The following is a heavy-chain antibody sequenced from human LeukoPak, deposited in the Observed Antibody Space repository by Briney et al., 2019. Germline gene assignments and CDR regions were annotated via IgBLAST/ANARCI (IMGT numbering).Heavy chain of an antibody. D-gene: IGHD2-2*01. CDR1: GFTFSSHW. CDR3: AKSGTAAGRGWIDY. CDR2: IDSDGSTT. J-gene: IGHJ4*02. V-gene: IGHV3-74*01. Sequence: GGSLRLSCAASGFTFSSHWMHWVRQVPGEGLVWVSSIDSDGSTTNYADSVKGRCTISRDNAKNTLYLQMNSLRAEDTAVYYCAKSGTAAGRGWIDYWGQGTLVTVSS.